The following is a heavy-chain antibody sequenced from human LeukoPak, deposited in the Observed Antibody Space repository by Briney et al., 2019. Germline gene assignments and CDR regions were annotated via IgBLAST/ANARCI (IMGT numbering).Heavy chain of an antibody. J-gene: IGHJ4*02. Sequence: SGTLSLTCAVSGGSGGSISSSNYWRWVRQPPGKGLEWIGEIYHSGSTNYNPSLKSRVTISVDTSKNQFSLKLNSVTAADTAVYYCARAGQGYCTSASCFLSLDYWGQGTLVTVSS. CDR2: IYHSGST. D-gene: IGHD2-2*01. CDR1: GGSGGSISSSNY. V-gene: IGHV4-4*02. CDR3: ARAGQGYCTSASCFLSLDY.